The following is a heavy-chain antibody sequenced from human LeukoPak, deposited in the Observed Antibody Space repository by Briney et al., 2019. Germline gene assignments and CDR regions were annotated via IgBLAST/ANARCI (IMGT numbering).Heavy chain of an antibody. Sequence: GGSLRLSCAASGLTFSSYAMSWVRQAPGKGLEWVSAMSGSGDSTYYADSVKGRFTISRDNSKNTLYLQMNSLRAEDTAVYYCAKAGCGDGSCYYAEYFQHWGQGTLVTVSS. V-gene: IGHV3-23*01. CDR3: AKAGCGDGSCYYAEYFQH. CDR1: GLTFSSYA. D-gene: IGHD2-15*01. CDR2: MSGSGDST. J-gene: IGHJ1*01.